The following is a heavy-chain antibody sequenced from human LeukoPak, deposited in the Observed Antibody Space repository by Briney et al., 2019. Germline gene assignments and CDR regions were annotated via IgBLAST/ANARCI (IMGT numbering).Heavy chain of an antibody. J-gene: IGHJ4*02. CDR2: IYYSGST. Sequence: PSETLSLTCTVSGGSISSYYWSWIRQPPGKGLEWIGYIYYSGSTNYNPSLKSRVTISVDTSKNQFSLKLSSETAADTAVYYCARAVGSVAARPLFDYWGQGTLVTVSS. CDR3: ARAVGSVAARPLFDY. D-gene: IGHD6-6*01. V-gene: IGHV4-59*01. CDR1: GGSISSYY.